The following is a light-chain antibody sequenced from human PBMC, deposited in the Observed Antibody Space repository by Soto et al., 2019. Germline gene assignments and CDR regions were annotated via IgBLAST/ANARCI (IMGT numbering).Light chain of an antibody. J-gene: IGKJ2*01. CDR2: WAS. Sequence: DIVVTQSPDSLAVSLGERATINCKSSQSVLYSSNNKNYLAWYQQKPGQPPKLLIYWASTRESGVPDRCSGGGCGTDFTHSINTLQAEDVAVYYCKEYYNTHKTSGQRTKLEIK. CDR3: KEYYNTHKT. CDR1: QSVLYSSNNKNY. V-gene: IGKV4-1*01.